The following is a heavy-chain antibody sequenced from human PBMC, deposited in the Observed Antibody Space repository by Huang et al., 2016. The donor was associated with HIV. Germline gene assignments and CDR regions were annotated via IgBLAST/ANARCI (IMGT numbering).Heavy chain of an antibody. D-gene: IGHD3-22*01. CDR1: GYTFSSYA. J-gene: IGHJ3*02. Sequence: QVQLVQSGSELKKPGASVKVSCKASGYTFSSYAMNWVRQAPGQGLEWMGCINTNTGTPKDDKGCTGRFVFSLDTSVSTAYLQISSLKAEDTAVYYCARENNDYDSSGYWISDAFDIWGQGTMVTVSS. V-gene: IGHV7-4-1*02. CDR2: INTNTGTP. CDR3: ARENNDYDSSGYWISDAFDI.